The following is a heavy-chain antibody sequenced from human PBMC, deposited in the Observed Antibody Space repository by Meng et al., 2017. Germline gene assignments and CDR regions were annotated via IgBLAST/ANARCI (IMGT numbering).Heavy chain of an antibody. D-gene: IGHD6-13*01. CDR2: IYHSGST. J-gene: IGHJ4*02. V-gene: IGHV4-4*03. CDR1: GGPISSSIW. CDR3: ARDLTDGIGAAVPPNYFDY. Sequence: SGRGLLSPPGPLSPPCAVSGGPISSSIWWSWVPQPPGKGLEWIGEIYHSGSTNYNPSLKSRVTISVDKSKNQFSLKLSSVTAADTAVYYCARDLTDGIGAAVPPNYFDYWGQGTLVTVSS.